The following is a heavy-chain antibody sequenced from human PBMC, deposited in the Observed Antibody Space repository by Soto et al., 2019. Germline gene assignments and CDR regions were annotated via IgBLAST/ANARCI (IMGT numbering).Heavy chain of an antibody. Sequence: PGGSLRLAFSASGFTFSSYVMHGVRQAPGKGLEWVAVIWYDGSNKYYADSVKGRFTISIDTSKNHFSLSLRSLTAADTAVYYCVARGMTYDFLSGPHPFDPWGHGTLVTVSS. CDR3: VARGMTYDFLSGPHPFDP. V-gene: IGHV3-33*01. D-gene: IGHD3-3*01. CDR2: IWYDGSNK. CDR1: GFTFSSYV. J-gene: IGHJ5*02.